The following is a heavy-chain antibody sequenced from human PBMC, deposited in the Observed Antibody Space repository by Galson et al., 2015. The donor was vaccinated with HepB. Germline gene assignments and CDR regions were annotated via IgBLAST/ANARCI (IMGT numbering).Heavy chain of an antibody. D-gene: IGHD4-23*01. V-gene: IGHV3-7*01. CDR1: EFIFSNYW. CDR3: ARVPSGGRTMDY. J-gene: IGHJ4*02. CDR2: IKQDGSEK. Sequence: SLRLSCAASEFIFSNYWMSWVRQAPGKGLEWVANIKQDGSEKNYVDSVKGRFTISRDNARNSLYLQMNSLRAEDTALYYCARVPSGGRTMDYWGQGTPVTVSS.